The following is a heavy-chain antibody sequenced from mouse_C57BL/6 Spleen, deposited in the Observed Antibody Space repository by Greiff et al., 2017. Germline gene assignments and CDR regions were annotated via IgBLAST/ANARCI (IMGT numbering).Heavy chain of an antibody. CDR1: GFNIKDYY. CDR2: IDPEDGDT. V-gene: IGHV14-1*01. Sequence: DVQLQESGAELVRPGASVKLSCTASGFNIKDYYMHWVKQRPEQGLEWIGRIDPEDGDTEYAPKFQGKATMTADTSSNTAYLQLSSLTSEDTAVYYCTVDGYYTYYFDYWGQGTTLTVSS. CDR3: TVDGYYTYYFDY. J-gene: IGHJ2*01. D-gene: IGHD2-3*01.